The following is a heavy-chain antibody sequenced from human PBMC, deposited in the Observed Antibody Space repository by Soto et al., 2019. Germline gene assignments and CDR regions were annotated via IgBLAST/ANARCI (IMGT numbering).Heavy chain of an antibody. J-gene: IGHJ6*02. CDR3: ASDRRSSWYFYYGMDV. Sequence: SETLSLTCAVYGGSFSGYYWSWIRQPPGKGLEWIGEINHSGSTNYNPSLKSRVTISVDTSKNQFSLKLSSVTAADTAVYYCASDRRSSWYFYYGMDVWGQGTTVTVSS. CDR2: INHSGST. V-gene: IGHV4-34*01. D-gene: IGHD6-13*01. CDR1: GGSFSGYY.